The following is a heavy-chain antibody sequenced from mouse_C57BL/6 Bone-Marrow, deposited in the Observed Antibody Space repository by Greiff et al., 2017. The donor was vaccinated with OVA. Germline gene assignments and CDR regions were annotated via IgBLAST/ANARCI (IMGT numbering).Heavy chain of an antibody. D-gene: IGHD2-4*01. V-gene: IGHV1-54*01. CDR2: INPGSGGT. CDR3: ARGGGLRRGFAY. CDR1: GYAFTNYL. J-gene: IGHJ3*01. Sequence: QQSGAELVRPGTSVKVSCKASGYAFTNYLIEWVKQRPGQGLEWIGVINPGSGGTNYNEKFKGKATLTADKSSSTAYMQLSSLTSEDSAVYFCARGGGLRRGFAYWGQGTLVTVSA.